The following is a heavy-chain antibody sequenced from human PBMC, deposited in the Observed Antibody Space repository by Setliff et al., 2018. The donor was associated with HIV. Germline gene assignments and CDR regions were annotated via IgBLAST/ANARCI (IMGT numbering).Heavy chain of an antibody. V-gene: IGHV4-61*02. CDR2: IYTSGST. Sequence: SETLSLTCTVSGGSMSSGSYFWSWIRQPAGKGLEWIGRIYTSGSTDYNPSLKSRLTISVDTSKNQFSLKLSSVTAADTAVYYCVREAYCTNGVCSTFDYWGQGTLVTVSS. CDR1: GGSMSSGSYF. J-gene: IGHJ4*02. CDR3: VREAYCTNGVCSTFDY. D-gene: IGHD2-8*01.